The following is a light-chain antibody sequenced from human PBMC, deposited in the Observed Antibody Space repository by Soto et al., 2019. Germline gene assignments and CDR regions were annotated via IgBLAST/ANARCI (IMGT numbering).Light chain of an antibody. J-gene: IGKJ5*01. V-gene: IGKV3-20*01. Sequence: EIVLTQSPGTLSLSPGERATLSCRASQSVSSSYLAWYQQKPGQAPRLLIYGASSRATGIPDRFSGSGSGTDFTLTISRLEPEDCAVYYCHRGTFGQGTRLEIK. CDR2: GAS. CDR3: HRGT. CDR1: QSVSSSY.